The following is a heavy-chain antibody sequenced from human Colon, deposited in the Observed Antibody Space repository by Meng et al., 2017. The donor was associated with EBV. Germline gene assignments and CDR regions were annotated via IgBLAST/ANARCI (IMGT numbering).Heavy chain of an antibody. CDR2: IYHSGST. D-gene: IGHD2-21*02. CDR1: GGSLSSRNW. J-gene: IGHJ4*02. Sequence: QGQPQGSGPGLVKPPGPLSPTCAVAGGSLSSRNWWSWVRQPPGKGLEWIGEIYHSGSTNYNPSLKSRVTISVDESKNQFSLRLSSVTAADTAVYYCARVGAYCGGDCYHPRWGQGTLVTVSS. CDR3: ARVGAYCGGDCYHPR. V-gene: IGHV4-4*03.